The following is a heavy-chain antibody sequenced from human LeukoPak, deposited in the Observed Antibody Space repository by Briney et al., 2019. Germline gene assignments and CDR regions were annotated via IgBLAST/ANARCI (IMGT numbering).Heavy chain of an antibody. Sequence: ASVKVSCKASGYTFTGYYMHWVRQAPGQGLEWMGWINPNSGGTNYAQKFQGRVTMTRDTSISTAYMELSRLRSDDTAMFYCARHRWGDAYPDALDIWGQGTMVTVSS. CDR1: GYTFTGYY. CDR3: ARHRWGDAYPDALDI. V-gene: IGHV1-2*02. J-gene: IGHJ3*02. CDR2: INPNSGGT. D-gene: IGHD5-24*01.